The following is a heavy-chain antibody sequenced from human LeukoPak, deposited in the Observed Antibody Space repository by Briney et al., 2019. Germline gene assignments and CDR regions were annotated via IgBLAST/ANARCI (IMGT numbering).Heavy chain of an antibody. Sequence: GGSLRLSCAASGFTFSNYGIHWVRQAPGKGLEWVAFIRYDGSNKYYADSVKGRFTISRDNSKNTLYLQMNSLRAEDTAVYYCAKEGTDTARFFDIWGQGTMVTVSS. CDR2: IRYDGSNK. V-gene: IGHV3-30*02. D-gene: IGHD5-18*01. J-gene: IGHJ3*02. CDR1: GFTFSNYG. CDR3: AKEGTDTARFFDI.